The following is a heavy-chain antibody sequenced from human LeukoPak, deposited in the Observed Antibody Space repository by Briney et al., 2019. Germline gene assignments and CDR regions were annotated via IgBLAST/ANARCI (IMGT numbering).Heavy chain of an antibody. CDR3: ARDEGYSYGYVPDY. CDR2: ISSSSSYI. V-gene: IGHV3-21*01. J-gene: IGHJ4*02. Sequence: GGSLRLSCAASGFTFSSYSMNWVRQAPGKGLGWVSSISSSSSYIYYADSVKGRFTISRDNAKNSLYLQMNSLRAEDTAVYYCARDEGYSYGYVPDYWGQGTLVTVSS. CDR1: GFTFSSYS. D-gene: IGHD5-18*01.